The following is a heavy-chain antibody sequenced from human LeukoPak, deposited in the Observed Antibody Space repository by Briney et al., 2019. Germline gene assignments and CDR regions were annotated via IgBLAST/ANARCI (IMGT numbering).Heavy chain of an antibody. D-gene: IGHD2-21*02. CDR1: GFTFGNSW. Sequence: GGSLRLSCAASGFTFGNSWVHWVRQAPGKGLEWVSSISSESTNIYYTDSVKGRFTIARDNAKNSLYLQMNSLIPEDTAVYYCSRDGSGSGDVWGQGTLVTVSS. CDR2: ISSESTNI. CDR3: SRDGSGSGDV. V-gene: IGHV3-21*01. J-gene: IGHJ4*02.